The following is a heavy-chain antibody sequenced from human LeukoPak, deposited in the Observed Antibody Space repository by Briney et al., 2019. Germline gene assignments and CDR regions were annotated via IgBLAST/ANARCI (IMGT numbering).Heavy chain of an antibody. V-gene: IGHV3-48*03. Sequence: LGGTLRLSCAASGFTFSSYEMNWVRQAPGKGLDWVSYISGSGSTIYYADSVKGRFIISRDNAKNSLYLQMNSLRAEDTAVYYCARGGLLWFGELLPIDYWGQGTLVTVSS. CDR2: ISGSGSTI. D-gene: IGHD3-10*01. CDR3: ARGGLLWFGELLPIDY. CDR1: GFTFSSYE. J-gene: IGHJ4*02.